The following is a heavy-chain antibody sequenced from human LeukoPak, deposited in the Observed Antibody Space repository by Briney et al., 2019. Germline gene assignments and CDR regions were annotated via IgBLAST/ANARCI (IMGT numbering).Heavy chain of an antibody. J-gene: IGHJ4*02. Sequence: SETLSLTCAVYGGSFSGYYWSWIRQPPGKGLEWIGYIYSSGSTNYNPSLKTRVTVSVDTSKNQFSLKPTSLTAADTALYYCARAYLHYYDSSGYLYYFDYWGQGALVTVSS. CDR3: ARAYLHYYDSSGYLYYFDY. CDR1: GGSFSGYY. CDR2: IYSSGST. D-gene: IGHD3-22*01. V-gene: IGHV4-59*01.